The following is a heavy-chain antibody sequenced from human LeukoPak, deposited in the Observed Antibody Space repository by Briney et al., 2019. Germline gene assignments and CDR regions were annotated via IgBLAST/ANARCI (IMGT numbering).Heavy chain of an antibody. J-gene: IGHJ3*02. CDR1: GASVTSYY. Sequence: SGTLSLTCSVSGASVTSYYWNWIRQSPRKGLEWIGYMYHTGTSDYNPSLQSRITISLDTPNNKVSLTLSSVTAADAAVYYCATTRGYSTNDAFDIWGQGTRVTVSS. CDR2: MYHTGTS. V-gene: IGHV4-59*02. CDR3: ATTRGYSTNDAFDI. D-gene: IGHD5-18*01.